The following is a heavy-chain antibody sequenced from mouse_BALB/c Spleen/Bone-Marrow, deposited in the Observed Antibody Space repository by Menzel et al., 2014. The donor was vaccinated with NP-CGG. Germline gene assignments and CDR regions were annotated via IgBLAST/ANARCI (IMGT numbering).Heavy chain of an antibody. V-gene: IGHV4-1*02. CDR3: ARLNYYGNLFV. D-gene: IGHD1-1*01. CDR1: GFDFXRFW. J-gene: IGHJ1*01. CDR2: INPDSSTI. Sequence: DVQLQESGSGLVQPGGSLKLSCAASGFDFXRFWMSWVRQAPGKGLEWIGEINPDSSTINYTPSLKDKFIISRDNAKNTLYLQMSKVRSEDTALYYCARLNYYGNLFVWGAGTTVTVSS.